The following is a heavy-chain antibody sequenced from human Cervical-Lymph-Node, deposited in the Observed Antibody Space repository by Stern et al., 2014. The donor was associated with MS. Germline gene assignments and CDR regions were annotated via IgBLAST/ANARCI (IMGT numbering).Heavy chain of an antibody. CDR3: AREGIPGAGGTFDN. CDR1: GGTFSSYT. J-gene: IGHJ4*02. Sequence: MQLVESGAEVKKPGSSVKVSCKVSGGTFSSYTLNWVRQAPGQGLEWMACIIPIFAQTNYAQRFQGKVTITADGSTSTAYMEVTSLRSEDTAVYYCAREGIPGAGGTFDNWGQGTLVIVSS. CDR2: IIPIFAQT. V-gene: IGHV1-69*01. D-gene: IGHD1-26*01.